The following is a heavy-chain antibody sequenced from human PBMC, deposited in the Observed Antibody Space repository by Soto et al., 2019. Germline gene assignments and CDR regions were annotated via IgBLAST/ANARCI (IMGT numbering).Heavy chain of an antibody. CDR2: IYTSGST. CDR3: AREDYYDSSGYKDD. CDR1: GGSISSYY. V-gene: IGHV4-4*07. D-gene: IGHD3-22*01. Sequence: SETLSLTCTVSGGSISSYYWSWIRQPAGKGLEWIGRIYTSGSTNYNPSLKSRVTMSVDTSKNQFSLKLSSVTAADTAVYYCAREDYYDSSGYKDDWGKGTLVTVSS. J-gene: IGHJ4*02.